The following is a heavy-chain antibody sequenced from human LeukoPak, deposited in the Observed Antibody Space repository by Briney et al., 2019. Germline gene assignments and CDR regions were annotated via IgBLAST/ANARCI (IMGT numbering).Heavy chain of an antibody. D-gene: IGHD3-10*01. CDR3: ARGSSSYYYGSGRGYFDY. CDR1: GGSISSYY. CDR2: IYYSGST. J-gene: IGHJ4*02. Sequence: PSETLSLTCTVSGGSISSYYWSWIRQPPGKGVEWIGYIYYSGSTNYNPSLKSRVTISVDTSKNQFSLKLSSVPAADTAVYYCARGSSSYYYGSGRGYFDYWGQGTLVTVSS. V-gene: IGHV4-59*12.